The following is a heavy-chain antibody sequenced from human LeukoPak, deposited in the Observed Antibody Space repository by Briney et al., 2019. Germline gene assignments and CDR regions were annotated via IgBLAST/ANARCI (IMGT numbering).Heavy chain of an antibody. Sequence: ASLKVACKASGYTFTGYYMHWVRQAPGQGRDWMGWINPNSGGTNYAQKFQGWVTMTRDTSISTAYMELSRLRSDDTAVYYCARTGSTGTDAFDIWGQGTMVTVSS. CDR3: ARTGSTGTDAFDI. J-gene: IGHJ3*02. D-gene: IGHD1-1*01. CDR2: INPNSGGT. V-gene: IGHV1-2*04. CDR1: GYTFTGYY.